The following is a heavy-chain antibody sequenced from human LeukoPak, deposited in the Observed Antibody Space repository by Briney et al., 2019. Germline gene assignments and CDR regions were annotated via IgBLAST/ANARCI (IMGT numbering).Heavy chain of an antibody. Sequence: PSETLSLTCTVSGGSISSYYWSWIRQPPGKGLEWIGYIYYSGSTNYNPSLKSRVTISVDTSKNQFSLKLSSVTAADTAVYYCARGSVPWDYSQGYYYYMDVWGKGTTVTVSS. J-gene: IGHJ6*03. CDR3: ARGSVPWDYSQGYYYYMDV. D-gene: IGHD4-11*01. V-gene: IGHV4-59*01. CDR1: GGSISSYY. CDR2: IYYSGST.